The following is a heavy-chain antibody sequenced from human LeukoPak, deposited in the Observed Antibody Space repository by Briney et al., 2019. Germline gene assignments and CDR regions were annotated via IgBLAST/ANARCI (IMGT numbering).Heavy chain of an antibody. CDR1: GYTFTGYY. J-gene: IGHJ4*02. D-gene: IGHD5-18*01. V-gene: IGHV1-2*06. Sequence: ASVKVSCKASGYTFTGYYTHWVRQAPGQGLEWMGRINPNSGGTNYAQKFQGRVTMTRDTSISTAYMELSRLRSDDTAVYYCAREGYSYGYPFDYWGQGTLVTVSS. CDR3: AREGYSYGYPFDY. CDR2: INPNSGGT.